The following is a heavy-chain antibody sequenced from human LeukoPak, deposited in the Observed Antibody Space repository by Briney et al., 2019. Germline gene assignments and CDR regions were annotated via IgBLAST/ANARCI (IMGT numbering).Heavy chain of an antibody. CDR2: IWYDGSNK. Sequence: GRSLRLSCAASGFTFSSYGMHWVRQAPGKGLEWVAVIWYDGSNKYYADSVKGRFTISRDNSKNTLYLQMNSLRAEDTAVYYCARFNSIDGLDAFDIWGQGTMVTVSS. CDR3: ARFNSIDGLDAFDI. D-gene: IGHD2/OR15-2a*01. V-gene: IGHV3-33*01. J-gene: IGHJ3*02. CDR1: GFTFSSYG.